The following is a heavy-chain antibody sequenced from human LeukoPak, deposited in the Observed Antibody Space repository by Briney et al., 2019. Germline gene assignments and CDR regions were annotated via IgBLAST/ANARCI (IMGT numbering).Heavy chain of an antibody. D-gene: IGHD3-16*01. Sequence: GGSLRLSCAASGFTFSSYGMSWVRQAPGKGLEWVSGISGSIISTYYADSVKGRFTISRDNAKNSLYLQMNSLRAEDTALYYCAKDISGDTFGTGDYWGQGTLVTVSS. CDR3: AKDISGDTFGTGDY. CDR1: GFTFSSYG. J-gene: IGHJ4*02. V-gene: IGHV3-23*01. CDR2: ISGSIIST.